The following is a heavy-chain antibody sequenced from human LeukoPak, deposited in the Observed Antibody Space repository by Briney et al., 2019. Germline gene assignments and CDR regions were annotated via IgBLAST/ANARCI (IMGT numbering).Heavy chain of an antibody. D-gene: IGHD6-13*01. Sequence: GGSLRLSCAASGFTFSSYWMSWVRQAPGKGLEWVANIKQDGSEKYYVDSVKGRFTISRDNAKNSLYLQMNSLRAEDTAVYYCARLRTAGYSSSWYGPYFDYWGQGTLVTVSS. CDR2: IKQDGSEK. J-gene: IGHJ4*02. CDR3: ARLRTAGYSSSWYGPYFDY. V-gene: IGHV3-7*01. CDR1: GFTFSSYW.